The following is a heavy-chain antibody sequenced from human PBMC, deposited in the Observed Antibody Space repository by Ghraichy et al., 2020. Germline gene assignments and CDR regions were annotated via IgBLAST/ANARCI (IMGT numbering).Heavy chain of an antibody. V-gene: IGHV4-59*01. CDR1: GGSISSYY. CDR3: ARMYYDYVWGSYLLDY. D-gene: IGHD3-16*02. Sequence: SETLSLTCTVSGGSISSYYWSWIRQPPGKGLEWIGYIYYSGSTNYNPSLKSRVTISVDTSKNQFSLKLSSVTAADTAVYYCARMYYDYVWGSYLLDYWGQGTLVTVSS. J-gene: IGHJ4*02. CDR2: IYYSGST.